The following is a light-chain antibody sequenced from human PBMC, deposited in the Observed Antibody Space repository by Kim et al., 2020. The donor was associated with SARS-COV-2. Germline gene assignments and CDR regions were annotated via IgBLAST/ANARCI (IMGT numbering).Light chain of an antibody. V-gene: IGLV3-9*01. Sequence: SYELTQPLSVSVALGQTARSTWGGNNIGSKNVHWYQQKPGQAPVLVIYMDTNRPSGIPERFSGSTTGNTATLTISRAQGGDDGDYYCQVGDSSAVVFGGG. CDR1: NIGSKN. CDR2: MDT. J-gene: IGLJ3*02. CDR3: QVGDSSAVV.